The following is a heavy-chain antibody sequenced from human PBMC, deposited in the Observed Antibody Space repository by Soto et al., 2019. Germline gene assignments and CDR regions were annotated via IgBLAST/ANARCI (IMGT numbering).Heavy chain of an antibody. CDR1: GDSVSSNSAT. CDR3: ARGAEPFDI. J-gene: IGHJ3*02. Sequence: TLSLTCVISGDSVSSNSATWNWIRQPPSRGLEWLGRTYYRSKWYNDYAVSVKSRITFNPDTSKNQFSLQLNSVTPEDTAVYYCARGAEPFDIWGQGTMVTVSS. V-gene: IGHV6-1*01. CDR2: TYYRSKWYN.